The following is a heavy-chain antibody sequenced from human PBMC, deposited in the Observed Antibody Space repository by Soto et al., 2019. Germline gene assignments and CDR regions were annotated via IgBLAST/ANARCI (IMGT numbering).Heavy chain of an antibody. CDR1: GYTFTSYY. CDR2: INPSGGST. J-gene: IGHJ6*03. Sequence: ASVKVSCKASGYTFTSYYMHWVRQAPGQGLEWMGIINPSGGSTSYAQKFQGRVTMTRDTSTSTVYMELSSLRSEDTAVYYCARGGLARPPPSPLISYMDVWGKGTRLTFPS. CDR3: ARGGLARPPPSPLISYMDV. D-gene: IGHD3-9*01. V-gene: IGHV1-46*03.